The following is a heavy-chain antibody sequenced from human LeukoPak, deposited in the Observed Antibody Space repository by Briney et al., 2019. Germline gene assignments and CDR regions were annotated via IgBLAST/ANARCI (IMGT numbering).Heavy chain of an antibody. CDR3: TTDAYSYGYEDY. V-gene: IGHV3-15*01. Sequence: GGSLRLSCVASGFTFSNAWMNWVRQAPGKGPEWVGHIKGKADGGTTDYAVLVKGRFIISRDDSENTLYLQMNSLKIEDTAVYYCTTDAYSYGYEDYWGQGTLVSVSS. J-gene: IGHJ4*02. CDR2: IKGKADGGTT. CDR1: GFTFSNAW. D-gene: IGHD5-18*01.